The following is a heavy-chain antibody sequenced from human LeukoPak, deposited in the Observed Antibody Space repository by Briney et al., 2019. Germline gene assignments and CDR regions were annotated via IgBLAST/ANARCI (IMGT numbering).Heavy chain of an antibody. V-gene: IGHV3-7*01. D-gene: IGHD6-25*01. J-gene: IGHJ3*02. CDR2: IKADGSAK. Sequence: PGRSLRLSCAASGFSFSRYWMSWVRQAPGKGLERVANIKADGSAKNYVDSVKGRFTISRDNAENSLFLQMNSLRGEDTALYFCARERPAAASAFEIWGQGTRVTVSS. CDR1: GFSFSRYW. CDR3: ARERPAAASAFEI.